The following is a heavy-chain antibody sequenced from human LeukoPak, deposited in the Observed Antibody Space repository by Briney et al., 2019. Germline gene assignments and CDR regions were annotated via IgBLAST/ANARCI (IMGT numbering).Heavy chain of an antibody. V-gene: IGHV3-30-3*01. CDR3: VRDRCSSCHYFDC. D-gene: IGHD2-2*01. Sequence: GTSLRLSCAASGFTFSSYAMHWVRQAPGKGLEWVAVISYDGSNKYYADSVKGRFIISRDTSKNTLYLHMNSLRADDTAMYYCVRDRCSSCHYFDCWGQGTLVTVSS. CDR2: ISYDGSNK. J-gene: IGHJ4*02. CDR1: GFTFSSYA.